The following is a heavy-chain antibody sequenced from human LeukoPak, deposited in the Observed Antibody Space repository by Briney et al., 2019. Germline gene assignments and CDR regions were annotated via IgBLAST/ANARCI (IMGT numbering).Heavy chain of an antibody. CDR2: IHFSETT. D-gene: IGHD3-16*01. CDR1: GGSISSSY. CDR3: ARGGFAPLDL. V-gene: IGHV4-4*07. J-gene: IGHJ5*02. Sequence: SETLSLTCTVSGGSISSSYWSWFRQPAGKGPEWIGRIHFSETTNNNPSLKSRVTLSLDTSKNRFSLNMTSVTAADKAVYYCARGGFAPLDLWGQGILVTVSS.